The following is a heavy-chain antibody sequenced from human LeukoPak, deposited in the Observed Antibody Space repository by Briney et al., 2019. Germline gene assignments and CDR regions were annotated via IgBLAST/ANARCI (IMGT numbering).Heavy chain of an antibody. CDR3: ANDGDYFY. V-gene: IGHV3-30*18. Sequence: GGSLRLSCAASGFTFSSYNMNWVRQAPGKGLEWVAVISYDGSNKYYADSVKGRFTISRDNSKNTLYLQMNSLRAEDTAVYYCANDGDYFYWGQGTLVTVSS. CDR2: ISYDGSNK. J-gene: IGHJ4*02. D-gene: IGHD4-17*01. CDR1: GFTFSSYN.